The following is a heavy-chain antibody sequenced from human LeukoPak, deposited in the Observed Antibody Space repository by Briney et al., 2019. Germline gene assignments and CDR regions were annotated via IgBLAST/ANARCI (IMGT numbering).Heavy chain of an antibody. V-gene: IGHV4-59*01. CDR1: GGSISSYY. CDR2: IYYSGST. CDR3: ARTHSSGWTALDFDY. J-gene: IGHJ4*02. Sequence: PSETLSLTCTVSGGSISSYYWSWIRQPPGKGLEWIGYIYYSGSTNYNPSLKSRVTISVDTSKNQFSLKLSSVTAADTAVYYCARTHSSGWTALDFDYWGQGTLVTVSS. D-gene: IGHD6-19*01.